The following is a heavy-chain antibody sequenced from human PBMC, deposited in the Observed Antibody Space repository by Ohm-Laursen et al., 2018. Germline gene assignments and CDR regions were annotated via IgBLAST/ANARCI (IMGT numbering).Heavy chain of an antibody. V-gene: IGHV3-11*04. Sequence: SLRLSCAASGFTFSDYYMSWIRQAPGKGLEWVSYISSSGSTIYYADSVKGRFTISRDNARNSLYLQMNSLRADDTAVYYCARVSNYPRKDFQHWGQGTLVTVSS. J-gene: IGHJ1*01. D-gene: IGHD4/OR15-4a*01. CDR3: ARVSNYPRKDFQH. CDR2: ISSSGSTI. CDR1: GFTFSDYY.